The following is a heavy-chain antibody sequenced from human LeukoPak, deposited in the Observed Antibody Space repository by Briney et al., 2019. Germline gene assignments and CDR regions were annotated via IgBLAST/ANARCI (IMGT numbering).Heavy chain of an antibody. D-gene: IGHD3-10*01. V-gene: IGHV4-34*01. Sequence: PSETLSLTCAVYGGSFSNYYWTWIRKPPGKGLEWIGEINHSGSTNYSPSLKSRVTILVDTSKNQFSLKLSSVTAADTAVYYCARGVGGTFSYWGQGTLVTVSS. J-gene: IGHJ4*02. CDR2: INHSGST. CDR1: GGSFSNYY. CDR3: ARGVGGTFSY.